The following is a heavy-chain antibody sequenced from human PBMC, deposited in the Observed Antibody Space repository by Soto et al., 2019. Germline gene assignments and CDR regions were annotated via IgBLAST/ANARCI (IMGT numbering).Heavy chain of an antibody. V-gene: IGHV4-38-2*02. Sequence: PSETLSLTCTVSGYSISSGSYWGWIRQPPGKGPEWIASIYHGGTTFYNPSLKSRVTVSVDKSNNQFSLKLRSVTAADTAVYYCAQAHVIVVAGSTFDYWGHGTLVTVSS. CDR1: GYSISSGSY. D-gene: IGHD6-19*01. CDR2: IYHGGTT. CDR3: AQAHVIVVAGSTFDY. J-gene: IGHJ4*01.